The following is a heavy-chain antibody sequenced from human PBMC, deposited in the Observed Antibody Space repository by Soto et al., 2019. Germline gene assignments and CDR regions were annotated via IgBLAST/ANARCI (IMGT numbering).Heavy chain of an antibody. Sequence: GESLKISCKGSGYSFTRYWISWVRQMPGKGLEWMGRIDPSDSYTNYSPSFQGHVTISADKSISTAYLQWSSLKASDTAMYYCARPGSEDFWSGYNLDYWGQGTLVTVSS. CDR2: IDPSDSYT. CDR3: ARPGSEDFWSGYNLDY. J-gene: IGHJ4*02. D-gene: IGHD3-3*01. V-gene: IGHV5-10-1*01. CDR1: GYSFTRYW.